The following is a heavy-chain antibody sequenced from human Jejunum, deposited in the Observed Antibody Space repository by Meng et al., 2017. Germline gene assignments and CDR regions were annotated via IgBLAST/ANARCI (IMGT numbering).Heavy chain of an antibody. J-gene: IGHJ3*02. D-gene: IGHD6-19*01. Sequence: SETLSLTCTVSDGSISGYYWSWIRQPPGKGLEWIAYISHSGSTNYNPSLKSRVTISVDTSKNQFSLKLTSVTAADTAVYHCARNPYSSGYYDAFDIWGQGKMV. V-gene: IGHV4-59*12. CDR2: ISHSGST. CDR3: ARNPYSSGYYDAFDI. CDR1: DGSISGYY.